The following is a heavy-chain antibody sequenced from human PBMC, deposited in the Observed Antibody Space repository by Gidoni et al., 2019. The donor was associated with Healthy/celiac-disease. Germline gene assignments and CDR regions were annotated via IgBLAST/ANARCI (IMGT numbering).Heavy chain of an antibody. CDR3: RGHSSGPQGMDV. Sequence: EVQLVESGGGLVQPGRSLGLSCTASGFIFGDYAMSWFRQAPGKGLEWVGFIRNKAYGGTIEYAASVKGRFTISRDDSKSIAYLQMNSLKTEDTAVYYCRGHSSGPQGMDVWGQGTRVTVSS. CDR1: GFIFGDYA. V-gene: IGHV3-49*03. J-gene: IGHJ6*02. D-gene: IGHD6-19*01. CDR2: IRNKAYGGTI.